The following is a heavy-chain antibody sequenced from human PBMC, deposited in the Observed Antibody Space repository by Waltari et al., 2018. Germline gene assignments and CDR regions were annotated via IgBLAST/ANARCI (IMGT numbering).Heavy chain of an antibody. D-gene: IGHD4-4*01. Sequence: QAQLVQSGPEVQKPGASVTVTCTASGYTFSSYGVNWLRQAPGQGLEWMGWISPYNGNSNYTQRLQGRITMTTDKSTTTAYLELRSLRSDDTAVYYCARVVGDYSTSFYYFYYGMDVWGQGTTVIVSS. CDR2: ISPYNGNS. CDR1: GYTFSSYG. CDR3: ARVVGDYSTSFYYFYYGMDV. J-gene: IGHJ6*02. V-gene: IGHV1-18*01.